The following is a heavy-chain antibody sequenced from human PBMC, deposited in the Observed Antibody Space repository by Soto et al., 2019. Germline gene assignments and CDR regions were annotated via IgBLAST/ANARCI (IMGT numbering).Heavy chain of an antibody. Sequence: GESLKISCAASGFTFSGSAMHWVRQASGKGLEWVGRIRSKANSYATAYAASVKGRFTISRDDSKNTAYLQMNSLKTEDTAVYYCTRAPYLSLYCSGGSCLAVWGQGTTVPVS. J-gene: IGHJ6*02. CDR1: GFTFSGSA. D-gene: IGHD2-15*01. V-gene: IGHV3-73*01. CDR2: IRSKANSYAT. CDR3: TRAPYLSLYCSGGSCLAV.